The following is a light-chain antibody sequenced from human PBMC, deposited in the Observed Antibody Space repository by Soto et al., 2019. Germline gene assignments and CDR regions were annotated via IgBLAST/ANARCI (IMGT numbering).Light chain of an antibody. CDR3: SSYAGSDNFV. CDR1: SSGVGGYNY. Sequence: QSALTQPPSASGSPGQSVTISCTGTSSGVGGYNYVSWYQQHPGKAPKLMIYEVNKRPSGVPDRFSGSKSGNSASLTVSGLQAEDEADYYCSSYAGSDNFVFGTGTKVTVL. CDR2: EVN. V-gene: IGLV2-8*01. J-gene: IGLJ1*01.